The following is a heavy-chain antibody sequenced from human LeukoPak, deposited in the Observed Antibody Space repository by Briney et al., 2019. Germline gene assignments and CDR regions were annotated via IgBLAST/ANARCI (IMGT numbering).Heavy chain of an antibody. Sequence: SETLSLTCTVSGGSISSYYWSWIRQPPGKGLEWIGYIYYSGSTNYNPSLKSRVTISVDTYKNQFSLKLSSVTAADTAVYYCATPSPTVRGAFDIWGQGTMVTVSS. D-gene: IGHD4-17*01. CDR2: IYYSGST. J-gene: IGHJ3*02. CDR1: GGSISSYY. V-gene: IGHV4-59*08. CDR3: ATPSPTVRGAFDI.